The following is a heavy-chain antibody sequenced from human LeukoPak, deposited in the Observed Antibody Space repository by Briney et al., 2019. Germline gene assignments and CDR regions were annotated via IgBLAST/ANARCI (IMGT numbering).Heavy chain of an antibody. Sequence: GGSLRLSCAASGFSVSNNYMCWVRQAPGKGLEWVSVIYSDGSTLYADSVEGRFTISRDNAKNSLYLQMNSLRAEDTAVYYCARWPIAAAPPVYYFDYWGQGTLVTVSS. J-gene: IGHJ4*02. CDR1: GFSVSNNY. CDR2: IYSDGST. CDR3: ARWPIAAAPPVYYFDY. D-gene: IGHD6-13*01. V-gene: IGHV3-53*01.